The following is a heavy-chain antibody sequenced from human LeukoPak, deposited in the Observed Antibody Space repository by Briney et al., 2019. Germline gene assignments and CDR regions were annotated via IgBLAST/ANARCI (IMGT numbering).Heavy chain of an antibody. Sequence: GGSLRLSCAASGFTFSNYAMSWVRQAPGKGLEWVSAISGSGGTIYYADSVRGRFTISRDNTKNTLYLQMTSLRTEDTALYYCAVRIVAGGPSFDYWGQGTLVTVS. CDR1: GFTFSNYA. CDR2: ISGSGGTI. CDR3: AVRIVAGGPSFDY. V-gene: IGHV3-23*01. D-gene: IGHD5-12*01. J-gene: IGHJ4*02.